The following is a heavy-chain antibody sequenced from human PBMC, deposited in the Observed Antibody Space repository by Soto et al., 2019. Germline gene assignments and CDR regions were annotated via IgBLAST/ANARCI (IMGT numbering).Heavy chain of an antibody. CDR2: TSAYNIDT. CDR3: ARGHGVIIGAMDV. CDR1: GYRFETYA. V-gene: IGHV1-18*01. Sequence: ASVKVSCKSSGYRFETYAMNWVRQAPGQGLEWMGWTSAYNIDTFYAEKFQDRVSMTIDTSTGTAYMELRSLSSDDTAVYYCARGHGVIIGAMDVWGQGTAVTVSS. J-gene: IGHJ6*02. D-gene: IGHD3-3*01.